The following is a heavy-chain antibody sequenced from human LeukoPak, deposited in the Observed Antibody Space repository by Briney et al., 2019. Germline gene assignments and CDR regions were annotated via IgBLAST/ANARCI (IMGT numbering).Heavy chain of an antibody. J-gene: IGHJ5*02. D-gene: IGHD3-3*01. V-gene: IGHV4-34*01. CDR1: GGSFSGYY. CDR2: INHSGST. Sequence: SETLSLTCAVYGGSFSGYYWSWIRQPPGKGLEWIGEINHSGSTNYNPSLKSRVTISVDTSKNQFSLKLSSVTAANTAVYYCASGKHDFWSGYATNWFDPWGQGTLVTVSS. CDR3: ASGKHDFWSGYATNWFDP.